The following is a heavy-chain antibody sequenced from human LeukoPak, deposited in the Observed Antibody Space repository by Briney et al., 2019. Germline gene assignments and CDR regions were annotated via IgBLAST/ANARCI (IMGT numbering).Heavy chain of an antibody. CDR1: GFTFSSYG. V-gene: IGHV3-33*08. Sequence: AGGSLRLSCAASGFTFSSYGMHWVRQAPGKGLEWVAVIWYDGSNKYYADSVKGRFTISRDNSKNTLYLQMNSLRAEDTAVYYCARDSSRYNWNYGSFDYWGQGTLVTVSS. CDR2: IWYDGSNK. D-gene: IGHD1-7*01. CDR3: ARDSSRYNWNYGSFDY. J-gene: IGHJ4*02.